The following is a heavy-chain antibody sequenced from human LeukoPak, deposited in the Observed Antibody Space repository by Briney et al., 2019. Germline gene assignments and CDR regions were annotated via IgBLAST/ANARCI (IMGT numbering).Heavy chain of an antibody. CDR2: MKQDGSEK. Sequence: GGSLRLSCTASGFTFWMTWVRQAPGKGLEWVANMKQDGSEKYYVDSVKGRFTISRDNAKNSLYLQMNSLRAEDTAVYYCARIYCSSTNCYRHLDYWGQGTLVTVSS. J-gene: IGHJ4*02. D-gene: IGHD2-2*01. CDR3: ARIYCSSTNCYRHLDY. CDR1: GFTFW. V-gene: IGHV3-7*01.